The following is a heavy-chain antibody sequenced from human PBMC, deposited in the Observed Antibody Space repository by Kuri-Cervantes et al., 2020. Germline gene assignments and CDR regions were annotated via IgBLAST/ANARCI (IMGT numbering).Heavy chain of an antibody. Sequence: SETLSLTCTVSGGSVSSGSYYWSWIRQPPGKGLEWIGYIYYSGSTNYNPSLKSRVTISVDTSKNQFSLKLSSVTAADTAVYYCVREGDDYGENNWFDPWGQGTLVTVSS. V-gene: IGHV4-61*01. CDR1: GGSVSSGSYY. CDR3: VREGDDYGENNWFDP. J-gene: IGHJ5*02. CDR2: IYYSGST. D-gene: IGHD4-17*01.